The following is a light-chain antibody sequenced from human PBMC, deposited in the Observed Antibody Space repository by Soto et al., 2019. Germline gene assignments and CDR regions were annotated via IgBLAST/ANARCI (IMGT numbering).Light chain of an antibody. J-gene: IGLJ2*01. V-gene: IGLV2-14*01. CDR2: DVS. CDR3: SSYTSSSTVV. CDR1: SSDVGGYNY. Sequence: QSALTQPASMSGSPGQSITISCTGTSSDVGGYNYVSWYQQHPGKAPKLMIYDVSTRPSGVSNRFSGSKSGNTASLTISGLQAEDEADYYCSSYTSSSTVVFGGGTQLTVL.